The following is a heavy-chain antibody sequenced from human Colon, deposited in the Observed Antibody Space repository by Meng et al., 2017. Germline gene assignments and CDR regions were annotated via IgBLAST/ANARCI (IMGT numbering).Heavy chain of an antibody. CDR1: GFTFSSYW. CDR3: ARSPTMGRGVIDDAFDI. Sequence: GESLKISCAASGFTFSSYWMSWVRQAPGKGLEWVANIKQDGSEKYYVDSVKGRFTISRDNAKNSLYLQMNSLRAEDTAVYYCARSPTMGRGVIDDAFDIWGQGTMVTVSS. J-gene: IGHJ3*02. D-gene: IGHD3-10*01. CDR2: IKQDGSEK. V-gene: IGHV3-7*01.